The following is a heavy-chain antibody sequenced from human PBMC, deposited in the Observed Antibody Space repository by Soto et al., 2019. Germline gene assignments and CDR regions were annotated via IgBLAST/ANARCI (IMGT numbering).Heavy chain of an antibody. CDR2: ISAYNGNT. V-gene: IGHV1-18*01. CDR1: GYTFTSYG. Sequence: ASVKVACKASGYTFTSYGISWVRQAPGQGLEWMGWISAYNGNTNYAQKLQGRVTMTTDTSTSTAYMELRSLRSDDTAVYYCARVEYSYYYYYMDVWGKGTTVTSP. CDR3: ARVEYSYYYYYMDV. D-gene: IGHD3-3*01. J-gene: IGHJ6*03.